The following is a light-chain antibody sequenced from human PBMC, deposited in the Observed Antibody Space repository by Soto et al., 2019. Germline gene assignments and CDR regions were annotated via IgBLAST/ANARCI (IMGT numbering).Light chain of an antibody. Sequence: DYVMTQSPDSLAVSLGERAIITCKSSHNGLFSVDKRDYLAWYQQKPGQPPKLLISWASTRESGVPDRFSGSGSGTDFTLTISSLQPEDVAVYFCQQYYDTPVTFGQGTKVEIK. CDR3: QQYYDTPVT. CDR2: WAS. J-gene: IGKJ1*01. V-gene: IGKV4-1*01. CDR1: HNGLFSVDKRDY.